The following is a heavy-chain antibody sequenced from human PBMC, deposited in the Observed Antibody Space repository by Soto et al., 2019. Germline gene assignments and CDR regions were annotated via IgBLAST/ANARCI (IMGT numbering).Heavy chain of an antibody. CDR2: ISSHNGYT. Sequence: QVQLVQYGAEVRKPGASVKVSCKASGYAYTSYGISWVRQAPGQGLEWMGWISSHNGYTNNGQKFQGRVTMTTDTSLSTAYLGLRSLRSDDTAVYYCARETAIAASGLVDYWGQGTLVTVSS. V-gene: IGHV1-18*01. CDR1: GYAYTSYG. D-gene: IGHD6-13*01. J-gene: IGHJ4*02. CDR3: ARETAIAASGLVDY.